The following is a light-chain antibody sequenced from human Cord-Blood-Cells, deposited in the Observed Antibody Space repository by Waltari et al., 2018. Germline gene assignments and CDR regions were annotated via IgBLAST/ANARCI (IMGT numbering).Light chain of an antibody. CDR2: DAS. V-gene: IGKV3-11*01. CDR1: QSVSSH. Sequence: EIVLTQSPATLSLSPGERATLSCRASQSVSSHLAWYQQKPGQAPRLLIYDASNRATGIPALFSGSGSGTDFTLTISSLEPEDFAVYYCQQRSNWYTFGQGTKLEIK. J-gene: IGKJ2*01. CDR3: QQRSNWYT.